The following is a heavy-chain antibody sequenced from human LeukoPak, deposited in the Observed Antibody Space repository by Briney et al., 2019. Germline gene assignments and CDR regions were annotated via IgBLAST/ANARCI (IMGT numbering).Heavy chain of an antibody. J-gene: IGHJ6*03. Sequence: SETLCLTCTVSGGSISSYYWSWIRQPPGKGLEWIGYIYYSGSTNYNPSLKSRVTISVDTSKNQFSLKLSSVTAADTAVYYCARRGYYGSGSYYNSYYYYYYMDVWGKGTTVTVSS. CDR2: IYYSGST. CDR3: ARRGYYGSGSYYNSYYYYYYMDV. V-gene: IGHV4-59*01. CDR1: GGSISSYY. D-gene: IGHD3-10*01.